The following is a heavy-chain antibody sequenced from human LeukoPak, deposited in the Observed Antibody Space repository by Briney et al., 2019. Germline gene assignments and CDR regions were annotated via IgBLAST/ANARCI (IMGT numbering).Heavy chain of an antibody. J-gene: IGHJ4*02. Sequence: GGSLRVCCAASGFTFSSYAISWVRQAPGKGLEWVSGISGSGGSAYYADSVKGRFTISRDNSKNTLYLQMSSLRAEDTAVYYCTRGAGWLIDYWGQGILVTVSS. CDR3: TRGAGWLIDY. D-gene: IGHD3-16*01. CDR1: GFTFSSYA. V-gene: IGHV3-23*01. CDR2: ISGSGGSA.